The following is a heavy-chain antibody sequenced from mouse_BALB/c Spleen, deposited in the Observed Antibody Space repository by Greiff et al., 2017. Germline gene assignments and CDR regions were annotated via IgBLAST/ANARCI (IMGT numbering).Heavy chain of an antibody. CDR2: IDPSDSET. V-gene: IGHV1-69*02. CDR3: ARSLLLRSSWFAY. CDR1: GYTFTSYW. D-gene: IGHD1-1*01. J-gene: IGHJ3*01. Sequence: QVQLQQPGAELVKPGAPVKLSCKASGYTFTSYWMNWVKQRPGRGLEWIGRIDPSDSETHYNQKFKDKATLTVDKSSSTAYIQLSSLTSEDSAVYYCARSLLLRSSWFAYWGQGTLVTVSA.